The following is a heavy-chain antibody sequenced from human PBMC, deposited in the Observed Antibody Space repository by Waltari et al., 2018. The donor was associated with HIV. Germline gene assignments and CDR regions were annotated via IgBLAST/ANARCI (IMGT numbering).Heavy chain of an antibody. CDR1: GGSISSSSYY. CDR3: ASSDIVVVVAATYFDY. V-gene: IGHV4-39*07. D-gene: IGHD2-15*01. CDR2: IYYSGST. J-gene: IGHJ4*02. Sequence: QLQLQESGPGLVKPSETLSLTCTVAGGSISSSSYYWGWHRQPPGKGLEWIGSIYYSGSTYYNPSLKSRVTISVDTSKNQFSLKLSSVTAADTAVYYCASSDIVVVVAATYFDYWGQGTLVTVSS.